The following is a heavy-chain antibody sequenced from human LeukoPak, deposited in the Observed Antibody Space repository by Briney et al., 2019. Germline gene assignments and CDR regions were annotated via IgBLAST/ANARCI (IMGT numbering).Heavy chain of an antibody. V-gene: IGHV3-64D*09. CDR1: GFTFSSYA. D-gene: IGHD2-15*01. CDR2: ISSNGGST. J-gene: IGHJ1*01. Sequence: GGSEGLFCSASGFTFSSYAMHWVSQAPGKGLEYVSAISSNGGSTYYADSVKGRFTISRDSSKNTLYLQMSSLRAEDTALYYCVNSGDLGYCSAGSCYFQHWGQGSLASVSS. CDR3: VNSGDLGYCSAGSCYFQH.